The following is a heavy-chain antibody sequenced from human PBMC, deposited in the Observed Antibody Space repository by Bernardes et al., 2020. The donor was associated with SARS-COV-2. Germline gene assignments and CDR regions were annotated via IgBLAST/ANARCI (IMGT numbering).Heavy chain of an antibody. J-gene: IGHJ4*02. Sequence: ASVKVSCKASGYTLSDYYMHWVRQAPGQGLEWMGWINPHSGGTNYAQKFQGRVTMTRDTSTSTAYMELSRVRSDDTAVYYCVRGRQWLVLGPWGELDYWGQGTLVTVSS. D-gene: IGHD6-19*01. V-gene: IGHV1-2*02. CDR2: INPHSGGT. CDR1: GYTLSDYY. CDR3: VRGRQWLVLGPWGELDY.